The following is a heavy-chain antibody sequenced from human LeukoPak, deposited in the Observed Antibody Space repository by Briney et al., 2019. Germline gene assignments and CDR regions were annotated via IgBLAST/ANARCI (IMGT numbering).Heavy chain of an antibody. J-gene: IGHJ5*02. V-gene: IGHV3-7*01. CDR2: IKKDGSEK. Sequence: GGSLSLSCAASGFTFSNFWMSWVRQAPGKGLEWVANIKKDGSEKYYVDSVKGRFTISRDNAKNSMYLQMNSLRAEDTAVYYCARERQWLDLGAQGTLVTVSS. CDR3: ARERQWLDL. D-gene: IGHD6-19*01. CDR1: GFTFSNFW.